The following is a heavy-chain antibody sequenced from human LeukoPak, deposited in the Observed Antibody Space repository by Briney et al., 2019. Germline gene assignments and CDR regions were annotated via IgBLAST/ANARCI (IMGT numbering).Heavy chain of an antibody. CDR2: IYYSGST. V-gene: IGHV4-31*03. CDR3: ARGLVTMVRGVLGSLNWFDP. Sequence: SQTLSLTCTVSGGSISSGGYYWSWIRQHPGKGLEWIGYIYYSGSTYYNPSLKSRVTISVDTSKNQFSLKLSSVTAADTAVYYCARGLVTMVRGVLGSLNWFDPWGQGTLVTVFS. D-gene: IGHD3-10*01. CDR1: GGSISSGGYY. J-gene: IGHJ5*02.